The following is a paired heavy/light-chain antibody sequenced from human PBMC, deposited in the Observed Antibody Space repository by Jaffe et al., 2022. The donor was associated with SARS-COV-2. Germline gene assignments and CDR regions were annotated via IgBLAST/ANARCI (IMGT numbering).Light chain of an antibody. CDR1: QSVLSSSSNKNC. CDR2: WAS. Sequence: DIVMTQSPDSLAVSLGERATINCKSSQSVLSSSSNKNCLVWYQQKPGQAPKVLIYWASTRESGVPDRFSGSGSGTDFTLTISSLQAEDVAVYYCQQYLALPVTFGGGTKVEIK. CDR3: QQYLALPVT. V-gene: IGKV4-1*01. J-gene: IGKJ4*01.
Heavy chain of an antibody. D-gene: IGHD4-17*01. CDR1: GFTFSSHW. CDR3: ARGHEYGGNSQRF. V-gene: IGHV3-74*01. CDR2: INGDGAMT. J-gene: IGHJ4*02. Sequence: EVQLVESGGGLVQPGESLRLSCAASGFTFSSHWLHWVRQVPGKGLVWVSRINGDGAMTNYADSVKGRFTISRDNAKNTLYLQMNSLRAEDTAVYYCARGHEYGGNSQRFWGQGTLVTVSS.